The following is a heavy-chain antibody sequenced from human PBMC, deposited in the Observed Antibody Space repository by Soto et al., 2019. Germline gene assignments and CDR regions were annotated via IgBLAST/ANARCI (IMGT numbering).Heavy chain of an antibody. CDR2: IWYGGSNK. D-gene: IGHD4-17*01. J-gene: IGHJ6*02. Sequence: GSLRLSCAASGFTFSSYGMHWVRQAPGKGLEWVAVIWYGGSNKYYADSVKGRFTISRDNSKNTLYLQMNSLRAEDTAVYYCARKVYGEKSYYYYGMDVWGQGTTVTVSS. CDR3: ARKVYGEKSYYYYGMDV. V-gene: IGHV3-33*01. CDR1: GFTFSSYG.